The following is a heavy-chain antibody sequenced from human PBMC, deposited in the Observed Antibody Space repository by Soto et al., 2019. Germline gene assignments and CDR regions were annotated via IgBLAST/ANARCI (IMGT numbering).Heavy chain of an antibody. CDR2: IKQDGSEV. CDR3: AREGTLGLSDGFEV. J-gene: IGHJ6*02. D-gene: IGHD1-1*01. Sequence: GGSXRLSCAASGFTFSSYGMSWVRQAPGKGLEWVANIKQDGSEVHYVDSVKGRFTISRDNTKNSLYLQMNSLRGEDTAMYYCAREGTLGLSDGFEVWGQGPTVTVS. CDR1: GFTFSSYG. V-gene: IGHV3-7*03.